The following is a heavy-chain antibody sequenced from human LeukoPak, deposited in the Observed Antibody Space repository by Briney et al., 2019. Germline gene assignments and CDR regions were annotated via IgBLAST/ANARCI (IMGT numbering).Heavy chain of an antibody. CDR3: AKGYYDSSGYSWGMDV. Sequence: PGGSLRLSCAASGLSFSRFAMSWVRQAPGKGLEWVSSIRGSGDNTYYADSVKGRFTISRDNSKNTLYLQMNTLRAEDTAAYYCAKGYYDSSGYSWGMDVWGQGTTVTVSS. J-gene: IGHJ6*02. CDR1: GLSFSRFA. D-gene: IGHD3-22*01. CDR2: IRGSGDNT. V-gene: IGHV3-23*01.